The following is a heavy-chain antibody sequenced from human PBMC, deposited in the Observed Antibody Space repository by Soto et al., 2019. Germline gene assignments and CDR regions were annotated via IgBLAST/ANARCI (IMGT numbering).Heavy chain of an antibody. CDR3: ARGRPQKGGYCSSTSCYSYYYYYMDV. J-gene: IGHJ6*03. CDR2: IYYSGST. Sequence: SATLSLTCTVSGCSISSDYWSWIRQPPGQGLEWIGYIYYSGSTNYNPSLKSRVTISVDTSKNQFSLKLSSVTAADTAVYYCARGRPQKGGYCSSTSCYSYYYYYMDVWGKGTTVT. V-gene: IGHV4-59*01. D-gene: IGHD2-2*01. CDR1: GCSISSDY.